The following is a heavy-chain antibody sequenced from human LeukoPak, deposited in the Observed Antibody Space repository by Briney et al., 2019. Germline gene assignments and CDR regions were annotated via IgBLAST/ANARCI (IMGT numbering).Heavy chain of an antibody. D-gene: IGHD1-26*01. J-gene: IGHJ6*03. V-gene: IGHV1-69*05. CDR1: GGTFSSYA. Sequence: SVKVSCKASGGTFSSYAISWVRQAPGQELEWMGGIIPIFGTANYAQKFQGRVTITTDESTSTAYMELSSLRSEDTAVYYCARAARSGGATIFYYYYMDVWGKGTTVTVSS. CDR2: IIPIFGTA. CDR3: ARAARSGGATIFYYYYMDV.